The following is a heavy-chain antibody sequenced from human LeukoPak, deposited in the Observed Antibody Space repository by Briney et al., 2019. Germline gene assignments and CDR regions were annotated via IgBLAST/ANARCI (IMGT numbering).Heavy chain of an antibody. D-gene: IGHD2-15*01. J-gene: IGHJ4*02. Sequence: SETLSLTCSVSGVSISSYDWSWIRQPPGKGLEWIGYISYSGNTNYNPSLKSRVTISVDTSKNQFSLKLNSVTAGHTAIFCCAPLSTGVAATFDCWGQGALVTVSS. CDR1: GVSISSYD. V-gene: IGHV4-59*01. CDR2: ISYSGNT. CDR3: APLSTGVAATFDC.